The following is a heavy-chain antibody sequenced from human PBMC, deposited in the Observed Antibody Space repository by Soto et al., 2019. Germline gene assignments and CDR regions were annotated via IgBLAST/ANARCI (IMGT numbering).Heavy chain of an antibody. V-gene: IGHV1-8*01. CDR3: ARTFGGPRTNYDFWSGYYPSFDY. Sequence: ASAKVSCKASGYTFTSSDINWVRQATGQGLEWMGWMNPNSGNTGYAQKFQGRVTMTRNTSISTAYMELSSLRSEDTAVYYCARTFGGPRTNYDFWSGYYPSFDYWGQGTLVTVSS. J-gene: IGHJ4*02. CDR1: GYTFTSSD. CDR2: MNPNSGNT. D-gene: IGHD3-3*01.